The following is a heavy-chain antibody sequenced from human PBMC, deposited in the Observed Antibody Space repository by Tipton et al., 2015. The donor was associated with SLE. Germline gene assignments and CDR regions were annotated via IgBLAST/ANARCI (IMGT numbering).Heavy chain of an antibody. Sequence: SLRLSCAASGFTFSSYAMHWVRQAPGKGLEWVAVISYDGSNKYYADSVKGRFTISRDNSKNTLYLQMNSLRAEDTAVYYCASLLTGDGRTDWGQGITVTVSS. D-gene: IGHD7-27*01. CDR2: ISYDGSNK. V-gene: IGHV3-30*04. J-gene: IGHJ6*02. CDR1: GFTFSSYA. CDR3: ASLLTGDGRTD.